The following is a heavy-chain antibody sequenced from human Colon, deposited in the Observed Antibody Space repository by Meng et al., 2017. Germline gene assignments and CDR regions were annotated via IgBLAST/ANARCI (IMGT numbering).Heavy chain of an antibody. D-gene: IGHD6-19*01. J-gene: IGHJ4*02. Sequence: QVELPEAGPGLVEPSGTLSLTCAVSGGSISSSNYWSWVRQPPGKGLEWIGQIYLSGSPSYNPSLESRVTISVDKSKNQLSLRLTSVTTADTAIYYCARHGGWHFDYWGQGTLVTVFS. CDR1: GGSISSSNY. V-gene: IGHV4-4*02. CDR2: IYLSGSP. CDR3: ARHGGWHFDY.